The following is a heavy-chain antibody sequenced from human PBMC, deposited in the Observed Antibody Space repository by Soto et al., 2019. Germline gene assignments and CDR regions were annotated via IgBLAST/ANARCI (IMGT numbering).Heavy chain of an antibody. D-gene: IGHD6-19*01. CDR1: GGSISSSSYY. V-gene: IGHV4-39*02. J-gene: IGHJ5*02. CDR3: ARERSGSGWLFWFDP. Sequence: PSETLSLTCTVSGGSISSSSYYWGWIRQPPGKGLEWIGSIYYSGCTYYDPSLKSRLTINPDTSKNQFSLQLNSVTPEDTAVYYCARERSGSGWLFWFDPWGQGTLVTVSS. CDR2: IYYSGCT.